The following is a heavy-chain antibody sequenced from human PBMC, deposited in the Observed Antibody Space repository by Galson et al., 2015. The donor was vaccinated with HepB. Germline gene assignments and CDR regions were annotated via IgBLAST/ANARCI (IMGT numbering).Heavy chain of an antibody. CDR3: ARDRLRFLEDNDAFDI. J-gene: IGHJ3*02. V-gene: IGHV3-33*01. CDR1: GFTFSSYG. CDR2: IWYDGSNK. Sequence: SLRLSCAASGFTFSSYGMHWVRQAPGKGLEWVAVIWYDGSNKYYADSVKGRFTISRDNSKNTLYLQMNSLRAEDTAVYYCARDRLRFLEDNDAFDIWGQGTMVTVSS. D-gene: IGHD3-3*01.